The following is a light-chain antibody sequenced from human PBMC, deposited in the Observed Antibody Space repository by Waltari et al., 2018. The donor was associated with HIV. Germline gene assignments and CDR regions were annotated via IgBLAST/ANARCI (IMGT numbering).Light chain of an antibody. CDR3: QTWGAGAVV. J-gene: IGLJ2*01. CDR1: RGHSSFA. V-gene: IGLV4-69*01. Sequence: PVVTQSSSASASLGASVRLPCPLSRGHSSFATAWHQQLPEKGPQFLLKVDSDGSHIRGDGIPDRFSGSSSGTERYLTISNLQSDDEADYYCQTWGAGAVVFGGGTRLTVL. CDR2: VDSDGSH.